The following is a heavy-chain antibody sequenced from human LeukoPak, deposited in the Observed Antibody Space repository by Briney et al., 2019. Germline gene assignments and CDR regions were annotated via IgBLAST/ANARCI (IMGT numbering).Heavy chain of an antibody. V-gene: IGHV4-59*01. J-gene: IGHJ4*02. CDR2: VYYSGST. CDR1: GVSISSYY. D-gene: IGHD3-10*01. Sequence: SETLSLTCTVSGVSISSYYWSWIRQPPGKGLEWIGYVYYSGSTNYNPALKSRVTVSLDTSKKQFSLKLNSLTAADTAVYYCARGNYGSGSYYNLFDYWGQGTLVTVSS. CDR3: ARGNYGSGSYYNLFDY.